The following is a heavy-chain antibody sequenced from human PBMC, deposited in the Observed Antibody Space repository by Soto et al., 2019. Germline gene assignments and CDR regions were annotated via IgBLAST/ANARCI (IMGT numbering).Heavy chain of an antibody. V-gene: IGHV4-31*03. J-gene: IGHJ4*02. CDR3: ARDRAGAHYFDY. D-gene: IGHD6-13*01. CDR1: AGSISSGGYY. Sequence: QVQLQESGPGLVKPSQTLSLTCTVSAGSISSGGYYWSWIRQHPGKGLEWIGYIYYSGSTYYNPSLKSRVTMSLDTSKNQFSLKLSSVTAADTAVYYCARDRAGAHYFDYWGQGTLVTVSS. CDR2: IYYSGST.